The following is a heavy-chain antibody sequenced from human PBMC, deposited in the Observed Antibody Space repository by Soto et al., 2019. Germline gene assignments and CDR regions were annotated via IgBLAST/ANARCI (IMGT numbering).Heavy chain of an antibody. V-gene: IGHV1-69*12. CDR3: ARATTTRIAARPDSYYGMDV. D-gene: IGHD6-6*01. CDR1: GGTFSSYA. J-gene: IGHJ6*02. Sequence: QVQLVQSGAEVKKPGSSVKVSCKASGGTFSSYAISWVRQAPGQGLEWMGGLIPIFGTANCAQKFQGRVTITAAESTSTAHMELSRLRSADTAVYYCARATTTRIAARPDSYYGMDVWGQGTTVTVSS. CDR2: LIPIFGTA.